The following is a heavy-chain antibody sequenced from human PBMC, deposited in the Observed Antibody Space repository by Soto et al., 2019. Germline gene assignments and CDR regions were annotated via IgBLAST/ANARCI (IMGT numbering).Heavy chain of an antibody. J-gene: IGHJ3*02. Sequence: SETLSLTCTVSGGSISSYYWSWIRQPPGKGLEWIGYIYYSGSTNYNPSLKSRVTISVDTSKNQFSLKLGSVTAADTAVYYCARDWRGGTHGDVIDAFDIWGQGTMVTVSS. V-gene: IGHV4-59*01. CDR3: ARDWRGGTHGDVIDAFDI. CDR1: GGSISSYY. D-gene: IGHD4-17*01. CDR2: IYYSGST.